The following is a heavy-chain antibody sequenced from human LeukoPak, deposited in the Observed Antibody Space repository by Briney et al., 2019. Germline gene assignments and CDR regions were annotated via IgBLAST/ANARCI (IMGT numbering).Heavy chain of an antibody. CDR1: GYSFNTYW. V-gene: IGHV5-51*01. CDR2: IYPGDSDT. D-gene: IGHD2-8*01. Sequence: GESLKISCKGSGYSFNTYWIGWVRQMPGKGLEWMGIIYPGDSDTRYSPSFQGQVTISADKSISTAYLQWSSLKASDTAMYYCARGYCTNGVCYTGFDYWGQGTLVTVSS. CDR3: ARGYCTNGVCYTGFDY. J-gene: IGHJ4*02.